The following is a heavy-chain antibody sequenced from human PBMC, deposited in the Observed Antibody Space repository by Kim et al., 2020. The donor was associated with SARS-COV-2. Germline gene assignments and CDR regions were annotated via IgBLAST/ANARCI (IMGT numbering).Heavy chain of an antibody. V-gene: IGHV1-8*01. J-gene: IGHJ6*02. CDR1: GYTFTSYD. D-gene: IGHD6-13*01. Sequence: ASVKVSCKASGYTFTSYDINWVRQATGQGLEWMGWMNPNSGNTGYAQKFQGRVTMTRNTSISTAYMELSSLRSEDTAVYYCARAQRGQQQPKPYYYYYYGMHVWGQGTTVTVSS. CDR3: ARAQRGQQQPKPYYYYYYGMHV. CDR2: MNPNSGNT.